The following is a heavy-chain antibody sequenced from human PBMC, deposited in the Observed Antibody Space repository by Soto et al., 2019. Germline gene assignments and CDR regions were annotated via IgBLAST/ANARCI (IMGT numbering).Heavy chain of an antibody. CDR3: AHKLDTADWFGP. V-gene: IGHV2-5*01. CDR1: GFSLRNSGVG. Sequence: QITLRESGPTLVKPKQTLTLTCTFSGFSLRNSGVGVGWIRQPPGQALEWVALIYWNDDKRYSPSLKSRLTITKETSKNQVVLTMTNVDPVDTATYWCAHKLDTADWFGPWGQGILVTVSS. D-gene: IGHD5-18*01. J-gene: IGHJ5*02. CDR2: IYWNDDK.